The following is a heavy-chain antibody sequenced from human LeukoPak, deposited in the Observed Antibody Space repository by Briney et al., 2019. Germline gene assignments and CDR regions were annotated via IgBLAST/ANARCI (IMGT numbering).Heavy chain of an antibody. CDR2: IRTDGSEA. Sequence: GGSLRLSCAVSGFILSSHWMTWVRQAPGEGLEWMANIRTDGSEAYYVDLVKGRFTISRDNTKNSLYLQMNSLRAEDTAVYYCARWFYGSGSWVLDYWGQGSLVTVSS. V-gene: IGHV3-7*05. D-gene: IGHD3-10*01. CDR3: ARWFYGSGSWVLDY. CDR1: GFILSSHW. J-gene: IGHJ4*02.